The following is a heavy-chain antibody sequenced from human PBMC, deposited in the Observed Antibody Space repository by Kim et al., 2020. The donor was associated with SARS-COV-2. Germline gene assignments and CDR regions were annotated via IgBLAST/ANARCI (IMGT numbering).Heavy chain of an antibody. Sequence: GGSLRLSCAASGFTFSSYSMNWVRQAPGKGLEWVSSISSSSSYIYYADSVKGRFTISRDNAKNSLYLQMNSLRAEDTTVYYCARERGDPRATNKVYYYGMDVWGRGTTVTVSS. J-gene: IGHJ6*02. CDR3: ARERGDPRATNKVYYYGMDV. CDR2: ISSSSSYI. D-gene: IGHD2-21*02. CDR1: GFTFSSYS. V-gene: IGHV3-21*01.